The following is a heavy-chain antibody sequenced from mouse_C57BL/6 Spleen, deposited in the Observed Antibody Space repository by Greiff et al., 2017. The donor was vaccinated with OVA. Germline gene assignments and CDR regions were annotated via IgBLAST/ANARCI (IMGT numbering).Heavy chain of an antibody. J-gene: IGHJ2*01. CDR2: INPNNGGT. CDR3: ARESLLGYSNYVDEY. V-gene: IGHV1-26*01. CDR1: GYTFTDYY. D-gene: IGHD2-5*01. Sequence: EVQLQQSGPELVKPGASVKISCKASGYTFTDYYMNWVKQSHGKSLEWIGDINPNNGGTSYNQKFKGKATLTVDKSSSTAYMELRSLTSEDSAVYYCARESLLGYSNYVDEYWGQGTTLTVSS.